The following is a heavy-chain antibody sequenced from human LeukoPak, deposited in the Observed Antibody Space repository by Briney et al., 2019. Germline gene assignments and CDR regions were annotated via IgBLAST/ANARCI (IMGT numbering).Heavy chain of an antibody. CDR3: ARERNYYDSTDPKYYFDY. Sequence: ASVKVSCKASGYTFTGYYMHWVRQAPGQGLEWMGWINPNSGGTNYAQKFQGRVTMTTDTSTSTAYMELRSLRSDDTAVYYCARERNYYDSTDPKYYFDYWGQGTLVTVSS. V-gene: IGHV1-2*02. CDR2: INPNSGGT. D-gene: IGHD3-22*01. J-gene: IGHJ4*02. CDR1: GYTFTGYY.